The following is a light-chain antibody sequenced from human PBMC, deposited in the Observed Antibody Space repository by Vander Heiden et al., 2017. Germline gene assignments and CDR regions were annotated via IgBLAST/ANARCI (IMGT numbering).Light chain of an antibody. CDR3: QQYYSTPWT. CDR1: QSFLYSSNNKNY. CDR2: WAS. Sequence: DIVMTQSPDSLAVSLGGRATIKCKASQSFLYSSNNKNYLAWYQQKPGQPPKLLLYWASTRESGVPDRFSGSGSGTDFTLTISSLQAEDVAVYYCQQYYSTPWTFGQGTKVEIK. V-gene: IGKV4-1*01. J-gene: IGKJ1*01.